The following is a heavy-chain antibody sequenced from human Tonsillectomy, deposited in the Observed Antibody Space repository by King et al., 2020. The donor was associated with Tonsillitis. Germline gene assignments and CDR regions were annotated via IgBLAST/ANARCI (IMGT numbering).Heavy chain of an antibody. J-gene: IGHJ4*02. V-gene: IGHV4-34*01. D-gene: IGHD4-11*01. CDR3: TRGDDYRKTGY. CDR2: INHSGST. CDR1: GVSFRGYY. Sequence: VQLHQWGAGLLKPSETLSLTCAVYGVSFRGYYWNWIRQPPGEGLEWIWEINHSGSTNYNPSLKSRVTLSEDTSKNQFSLRLNSVTAADTAVYYCTRGDDYRKTGYWGQGTLVTVSS.